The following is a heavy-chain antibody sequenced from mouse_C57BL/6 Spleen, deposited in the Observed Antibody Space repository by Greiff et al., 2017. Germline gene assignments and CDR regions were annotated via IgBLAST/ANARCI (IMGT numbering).Heavy chain of an antibody. Sequence: VQLQQSGPELVKPGASVKLSCKASGYTFTSYDINWVKQRPGQGLEWIGWIYPRDGSTKYNEKFKGKATLTVDTSSSTAYMELHSLTSEDSAVYFCASRGDDYDEGYYAMDYWGQGTSVTVSS. CDR1: GYTFTSYD. CDR2: IYPRDGST. D-gene: IGHD2-4*01. V-gene: IGHV1-85*01. CDR3: ASRGDDYDEGYYAMDY. J-gene: IGHJ4*01.